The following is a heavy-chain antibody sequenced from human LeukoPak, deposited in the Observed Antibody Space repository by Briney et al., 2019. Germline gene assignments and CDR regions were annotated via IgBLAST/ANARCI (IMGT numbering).Heavy chain of an antibody. J-gene: IGHJ4*02. CDR2: INREGSRS. D-gene: IGHD5-18*01. Sequence: GGSLRLSCAASGYTFSDYWMFCVRQAPGKRLEWVSRINREGSRSTYADFVKGRFTNSRDNANNTLYLQMISLRTEDAAVYYCAKEEIHAAGMCHWGQGTLVTVSS. V-gene: IGHV3-74*01. CDR3: AKEEIHAAGMCH. CDR1: GYTFSDYW.